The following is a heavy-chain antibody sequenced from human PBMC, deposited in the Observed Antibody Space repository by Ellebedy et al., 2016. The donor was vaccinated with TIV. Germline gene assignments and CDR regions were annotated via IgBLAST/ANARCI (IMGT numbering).Heavy chain of an antibody. CDR3: ARGKERGDGYIMGDFDY. J-gene: IGHJ4*02. CDR1: GGTFSSYA. D-gene: IGHD5-24*01. V-gene: IGHV1-69*13. Sequence: SVKVSXKASGGTFSSYAISWVRQAPGQGLEWMGGIIPIFGTANYAQKFQGRVTITADESTSTAYMELSSLRSEDTAVYYCARGKERGDGYIMGDFDYWGQGTLVTVSS. CDR2: IIPIFGTA.